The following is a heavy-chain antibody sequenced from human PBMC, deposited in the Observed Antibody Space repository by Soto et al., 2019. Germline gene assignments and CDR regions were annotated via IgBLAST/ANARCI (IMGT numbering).Heavy chain of an antibody. V-gene: IGHV4-34*01. Sequence: SETLSLTCAVYGGSFSGYYWSWIRQPPGKGLEWIGEINHSGSTNYNPSLKSRVTISVDTSKNQFSLKLSSVTAADTAVYYCARARLIVVVVAATRRNAFDIWGQGTMVTVSS. J-gene: IGHJ3*02. CDR2: INHSGST. CDR1: GGSFSGYY. D-gene: IGHD2-15*01. CDR3: ARARLIVVVVAATRRNAFDI.